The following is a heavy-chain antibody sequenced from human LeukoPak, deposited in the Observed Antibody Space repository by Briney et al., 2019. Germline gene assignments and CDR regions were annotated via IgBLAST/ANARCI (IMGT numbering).Heavy chain of an antibody. CDR1: GFTVSSNY. CDR3: VRDANQDYGMDV. Sequence: PGGSLRLSCAASGFTVSSNYISWVRQAPGKGLEWASVIYGGGSTYYADSVKGRFTISRDNSKNTLYLQMNSLRAEDTAVYYCVRDANQDYGMDVWGQGTTVTVSS. V-gene: IGHV3-53*01. CDR2: IYGGGST. J-gene: IGHJ6*02.